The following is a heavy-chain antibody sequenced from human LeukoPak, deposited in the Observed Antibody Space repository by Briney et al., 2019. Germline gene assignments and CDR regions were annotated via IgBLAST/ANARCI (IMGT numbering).Heavy chain of an antibody. Sequence: SQTLSLTCTVSGGSISSGGYYWSWIRQHPGKGLEWIGYIYYSGSTYYNPSLKSRVTISVDTSKNQFSLKLSSVTAADTAVYYCARYYDSSGYYRYFDYRGQGTLVTVSS. D-gene: IGHD3-22*01. CDR2: IYYSGST. V-gene: IGHV4-31*03. CDR3: ARYYDSSGYYRYFDY. J-gene: IGHJ4*02. CDR1: GGSISSGGYY.